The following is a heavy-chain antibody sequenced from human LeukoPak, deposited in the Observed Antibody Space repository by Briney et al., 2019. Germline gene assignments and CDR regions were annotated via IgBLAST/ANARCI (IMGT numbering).Heavy chain of an antibody. CDR1: GYTLTNYA. Sequence: ASVKVSCKASGYTLTNYALNWVRQAPGQGLEWMGWINTNTGNPTYAQGFTGRFVFSLDTSVSTAYLQISSLKAEDTAVYYCARLGRDSSGWYGAFDIWGQGTMVTVSS. CDR3: ARLGRDSSGWYGAFDI. D-gene: IGHD6-19*01. CDR2: INTNTGNP. V-gene: IGHV7-4-1*02. J-gene: IGHJ3*02.